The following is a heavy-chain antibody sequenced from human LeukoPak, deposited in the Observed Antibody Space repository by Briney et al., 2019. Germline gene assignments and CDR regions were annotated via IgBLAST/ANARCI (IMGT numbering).Heavy chain of an antibody. CDR2: IYYSGST. V-gene: IGHV4-30-4*01. CDR1: GGSISSGDYY. J-gene: IGHJ1*01. D-gene: IGHD2-15*01. Sequence: PSQTLSLTCTVSGGSISSGDYYWSWIRQPPGKGLEWIGYIYYSGSTYYNPSLKSRVTISVDTSKNQFSLKLSSVTAADTAVYYCASQDCSGGSCYRAEYFQHWGQGTLVTVSS. CDR3: ASQDCSGGSCYRAEYFQH.